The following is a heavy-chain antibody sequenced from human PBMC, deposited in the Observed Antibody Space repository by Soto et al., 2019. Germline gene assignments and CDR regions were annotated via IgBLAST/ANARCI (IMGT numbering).Heavy chain of an antibody. Sequence: SETLSLTCTVSGGSISSYFWSWIRQPAGKGLEWIGRIYASGSTNYNPSLKSRVTMSVDTSKNQFSLKLSSVTAVDTAVYYCARCPSGYSSSWYYFDYWGQGALVTVSS. D-gene: IGHD6-13*01. J-gene: IGHJ4*02. CDR2: IYASGST. CDR1: GGSISSYF. V-gene: IGHV4-4*07. CDR3: ARCPSGYSSSWYYFDY.